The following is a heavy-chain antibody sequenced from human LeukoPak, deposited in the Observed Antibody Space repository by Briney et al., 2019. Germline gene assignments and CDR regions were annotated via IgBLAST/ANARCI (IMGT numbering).Heavy chain of an antibody. J-gene: IGHJ4*02. CDR3: ARATRTTIDY. CDR2: IYYSGNT. V-gene: IGHV4-59*01. Sequence: SETLSLTCTVSGGSISSYYWSWIRQPPGMGLEWIGYIYYSGNTNYNPSLKSRVTISVDTSKNQFSLKLSSVTAADTAVYYCARATRTTIDYWGQGTLVTVSS. CDR1: GGSISSYY. D-gene: IGHD1-1*01.